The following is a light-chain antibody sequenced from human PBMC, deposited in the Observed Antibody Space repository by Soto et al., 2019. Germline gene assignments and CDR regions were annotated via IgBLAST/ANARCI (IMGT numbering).Light chain of an antibody. J-gene: IGKJ1*01. CDR1: QSLVFSDGNTY. CDR2: KVS. Sequence: DVVLTQSPLSLPVALGQPASISCGSSQSLVFSDGNTYLNWFHQRPGQSPRRLIYKVSNRDSGVPDRFSGSGSGTDFTLKISRVEAEDVGVYYCMQGTRWLWTFGQGTKVEIK. V-gene: IGKV2-30*01. CDR3: MQGTRWLWT.